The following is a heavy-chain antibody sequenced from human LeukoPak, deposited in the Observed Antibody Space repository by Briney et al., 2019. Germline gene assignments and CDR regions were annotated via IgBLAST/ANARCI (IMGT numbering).Heavy chain of an antibody. D-gene: IGHD5-24*01. J-gene: IGHJ4*02. CDR1: GYTFTGYY. CDR2: INPNSGGT. CDR3: AGYGIEMATITGFDY. Sequence: GASVKVSCKASGYTFTGYYMHWVRQAPGQGLDWMGWINPNSGGTNYAQKFQGRVTMTRDTSISTAYMELSRLRSDDTAVYYCAGYGIEMATITGFDYWGQGTLVTVSS. V-gene: IGHV1-2*02.